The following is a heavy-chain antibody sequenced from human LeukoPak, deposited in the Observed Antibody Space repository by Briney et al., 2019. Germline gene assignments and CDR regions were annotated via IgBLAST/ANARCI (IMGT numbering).Heavy chain of an antibody. CDR1: GHSITSGTYY. J-gene: IGHJ4*02. CDR2: IYYNGNT. CDR3: ARHAGGIAAAGTRPFDY. V-gene: IGHV4-39*01. Sequence: PSETLSLTCTVSGHSITSGTYYWGWIRQPPGKGLEWIGSIYYNGNTYYNPSLKSRVTISVDTSKNQFPLKLSSVTAADTAVYYCARHAGGIAAAGTRPFDYWGQGTLVTVSS. D-gene: IGHD6-13*01.